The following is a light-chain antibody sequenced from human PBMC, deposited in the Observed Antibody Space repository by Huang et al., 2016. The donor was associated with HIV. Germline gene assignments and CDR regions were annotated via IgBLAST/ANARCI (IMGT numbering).Light chain of an antibody. V-gene: IGKV1-6*01. J-gene: IGKJ1*01. Sequence: AIQMTQSPSSLSASVGDRVTITCRASQAIRNDLGWYQQRPGTAPKLLSYAASELHSGVPLRFSGSGSGTDFTLTISSLQPEDFGTYYCLQDYSYPRTFGQGTKVKV. CDR1: QAIRND. CDR2: AAS. CDR3: LQDYSYPRT.